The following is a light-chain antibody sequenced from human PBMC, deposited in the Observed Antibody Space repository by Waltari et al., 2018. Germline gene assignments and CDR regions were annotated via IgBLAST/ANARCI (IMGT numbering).Light chain of an antibody. J-gene: IGLJ2*01. Sequence: QSALTQPASVSGSPGQSITISCSGRISQIGSHDRFCWYQHPPGSAPKLLVFEVANRPSGVSSRFSGSKSGNTAYLTISGLQPEDECDYYCSSYTDNKVLFGGGTKVTVL. CDR1: ISQIGSHDR. CDR3: SSYTDNKVL. CDR2: EVA. V-gene: IGLV2-14*01.